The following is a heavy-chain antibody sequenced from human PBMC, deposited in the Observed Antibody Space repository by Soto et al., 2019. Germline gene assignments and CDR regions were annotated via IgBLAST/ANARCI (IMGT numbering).Heavy chain of an antibody. D-gene: IGHD2-2*01. CDR2: INWNSDTI. J-gene: IGHJ4*02. Sequence: EVQLVESGGGSVQPGGSLRLSCVASGFRFDDYAMHWVRQRPGKGLEWVSGINWNSDTIGYDDSVKGRFIVSRDNAEGSLLLQMSSLRAEDTAIYFCAMSSSNALSYHFESWGQGTPVTVSS. V-gene: IGHV3-9*01. CDR1: GFRFDDYA. CDR3: AMSSSNALSYHFES.